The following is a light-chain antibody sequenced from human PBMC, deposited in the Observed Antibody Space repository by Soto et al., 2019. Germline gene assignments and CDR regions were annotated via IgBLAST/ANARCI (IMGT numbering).Light chain of an antibody. Sequence: QSVLTQPPSASGTPGQRVTISCSGSSSNIGTNTVIWYQQLPGAAPTLLIYSDNQRPSGVPDRFSGSKSGASASLAISGLQSEDEADYYCAAWDVSLVVFGGVTNLTVL. CDR1: SSNIGTNT. CDR3: AAWDVSLVV. J-gene: IGLJ2*01. V-gene: IGLV1-44*01. CDR2: SDN.